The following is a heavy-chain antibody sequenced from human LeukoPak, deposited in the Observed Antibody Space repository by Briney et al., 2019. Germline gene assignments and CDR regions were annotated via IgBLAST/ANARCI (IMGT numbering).Heavy chain of an antibody. J-gene: IGHJ5*02. CDR2: NIPIFGTA. CDR1: GGTFSSYA. CDR3: ARARVIGRRGYSGYDLVRNWFDP. Sequence: SVKVSCKASGGTFSSYANSWVRQAPGQGLEWMGGNIPIFGTANYAQKFEGRVTITADESTGTAYMELSSLRSEDTTVYYCARARVIGRRGYSGYDLVRNWFDPWGQGTLVTVSS. D-gene: IGHD5-12*01. V-gene: IGHV1-69*01.